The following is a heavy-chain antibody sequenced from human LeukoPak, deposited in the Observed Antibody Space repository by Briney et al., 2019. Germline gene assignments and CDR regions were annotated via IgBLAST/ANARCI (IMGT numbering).Heavy chain of an antibody. D-gene: IGHD3-22*01. CDR1: GYSISSGYY. J-gene: IGHJ3*02. CDR3: ARDSRCGYYAFDI. V-gene: IGHV4-38-2*02. Sequence: PSETLSLTCTVSGYSISSGYYWGWIRQPPGKGLEWIGSIYHSGSTYYNPSLKSRVTISVDTSKNQFSLKLSSVTAADTAVYYCARDSRCGYYAFDIWGQGTMVTVSS. CDR2: IYHSGST.